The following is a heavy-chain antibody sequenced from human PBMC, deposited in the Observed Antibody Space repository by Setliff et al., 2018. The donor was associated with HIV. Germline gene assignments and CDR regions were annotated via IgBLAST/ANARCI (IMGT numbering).Heavy chain of an antibody. CDR3: TTDLGSGRFSWNNN. D-gene: IGHD1-26*01. V-gene: IGHV3-7*01. CDR1: GFAVTTYW. Sequence: PGGSLRLSWAASGFAVTTYWMSWVRQAPGKGLEWVANIKQDGSEKYYLDSVKGRFTISRDNAKNSLYLQMNSLRAEDTAVYYCTTDLGSGRFSWNNNWGQGTLVTVSS. J-gene: IGHJ4*02. CDR2: IKQDGSEK.